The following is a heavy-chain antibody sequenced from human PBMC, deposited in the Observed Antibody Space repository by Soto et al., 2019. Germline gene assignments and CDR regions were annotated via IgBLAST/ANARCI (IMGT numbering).Heavy chain of an antibody. CDR2: ISSSSSYI. D-gene: IGHD4-17*01. Sequence: GESLKISCAASGFTFSSYSMNWVRQAPGKGLEWVSSISSSSSYIYYADSVKGRFTISRDNAKNSLYLQMNSLRAEDTAVYYCAGLDDYGDYGAYYMDVWGKGTTVTVSS. CDR3: AGLDDYGDYGAYYMDV. V-gene: IGHV3-21*01. J-gene: IGHJ6*03. CDR1: GFTFSSYS.